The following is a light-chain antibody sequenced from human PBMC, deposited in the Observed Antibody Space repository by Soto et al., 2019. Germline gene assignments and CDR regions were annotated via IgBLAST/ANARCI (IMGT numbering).Light chain of an antibody. CDR3: QQSYSTPLLT. Sequence: DIQMTQSPSSLSASVGDRVTITCRASQSISSYLNWYQQKPGKAPKLLIYAASSLQSGVPSRFSGSGSGTDFTLIISSQQPEDFATYYCQQSYSTPLLTFGGGTKVEIK. V-gene: IGKV1-39*01. CDR1: QSISSY. CDR2: AAS. J-gene: IGKJ4*01.